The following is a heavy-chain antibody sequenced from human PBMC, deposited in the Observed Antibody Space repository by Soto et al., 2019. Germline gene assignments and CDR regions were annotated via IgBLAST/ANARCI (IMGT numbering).Heavy chain of an antibody. J-gene: IGHJ5*02. CDR2: KYYRTKWYN. CDR1: GDSVSSNSAA. V-gene: IGHV6-1*01. D-gene: IGHD3-9*01. Sequence: SQTLSLTCAISGDSVSSNSAAWNWIRQSQSRGLEWLGKKYYRTKWYNDYAVSVKSRITINPDTSKNQFSLQLNFVTPDDTAVYYCARELTIFLNWFDPWGQGTLVTVSS. CDR3: ARELTIFLNWFDP.